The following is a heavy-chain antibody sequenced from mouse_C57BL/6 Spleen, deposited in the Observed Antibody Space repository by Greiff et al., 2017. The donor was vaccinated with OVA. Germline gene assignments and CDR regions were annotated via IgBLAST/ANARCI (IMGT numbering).Heavy chain of an antibody. CDR3: TRGDPDWYFDV. J-gene: IGHJ1*03. CDR2: IDPETGGT. CDR1: GYTFTDYE. V-gene: IGHV1-15*01. D-gene: IGHD3-3*01. Sequence: VQRVESGAELVRPGASVTLSCKASGYTFTDYEMHWVKQTPVHGLEWIGAIDPETGGTAYNQKFKGKAILTADKSSSTAYMELRSLTSEDSAVYYCTRGDPDWYFDVWGTGTTVTVSS.